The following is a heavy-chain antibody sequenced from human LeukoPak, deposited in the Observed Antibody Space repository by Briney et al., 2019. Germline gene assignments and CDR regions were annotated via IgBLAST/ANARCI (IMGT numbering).Heavy chain of an antibody. D-gene: IGHD4-17*01. J-gene: IGHJ3*02. CDR1: GFTFSSYS. CDR3: ARDSVDYASPDAFDI. CDR2: ISSSSSYI. Sequence: GGSLRLSCAASGFTFSSYSMNWVRQAPGKGLEWVSSISSSSSYIYYADSVKGRFTISRDNAKNSLYLQMNSLRAEDTAVYYCARDSVDYASPDAFDIWGQGTMVTVSS. V-gene: IGHV3-21*01.